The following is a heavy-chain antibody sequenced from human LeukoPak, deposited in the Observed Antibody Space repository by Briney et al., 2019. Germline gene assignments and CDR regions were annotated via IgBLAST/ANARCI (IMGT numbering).Heavy chain of an antibody. Sequence: GGSLRLSCAASGFTFSDYYMSWIRQAPGKGLEWVSYISSSGSTIYYADSVKGRFTISRDNAKNTLYLQMNSLRAEDTAVYYCARDLRFLDYYYGMDVWGQGTTVTVSS. V-gene: IGHV3-11*04. J-gene: IGHJ6*02. CDR3: ARDLRFLDYYYGMDV. CDR2: ISSSGSTI. CDR1: GFTFSDYY. D-gene: IGHD3-3*01.